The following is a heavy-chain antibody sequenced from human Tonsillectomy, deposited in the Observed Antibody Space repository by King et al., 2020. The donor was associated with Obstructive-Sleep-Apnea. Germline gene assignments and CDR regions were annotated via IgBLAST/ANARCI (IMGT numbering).Heavy chain of an antibody. D-gene: IGHD4-17*01. Sequence: VQLVESGGGVVQPGRSLRLSCAASGFTFSSYGMHWGRQAPGKGLEWVAVISYDGNKEFYADSVKGRFTISRDSSRKTLLLQMNSLRPEDTAVYYCAKAWTVTTLQCACDYWGQGTLVTVSS. V-gene: IGHV3-30*18. J-gene: IGHJ4*02. CDR3: AKAWTVTTLQCACDY. CDR1: GFTFSSYG. CDR2: ISYDGNKE.